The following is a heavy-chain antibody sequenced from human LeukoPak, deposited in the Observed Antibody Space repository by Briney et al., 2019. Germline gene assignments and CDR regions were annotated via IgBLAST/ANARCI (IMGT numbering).Heavy chain of an antibody. CDR1: GFTFSNYW. CDR2: IKQDGSEK. J-gene: IGHJ4*02. Sequence: HSGGSLRLSCAASGFTFSNYWMSWVRQAPGNGLEWVANIKQDGSEKYYVDSVKGRFTISRDNAKNSLYLQMNSLRVEDTAVYYCAGDHGSSWETFDYWGQGTLVTVSS. CDR3: AGDHGSSWETFDY. V-gene: IGHV3-7*03. D-gene: IGHD6-13*01.